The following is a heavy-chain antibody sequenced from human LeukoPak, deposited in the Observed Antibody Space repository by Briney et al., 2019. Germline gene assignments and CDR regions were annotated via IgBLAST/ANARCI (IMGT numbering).Heavy chain of an antibody. CDR3: AKDRGDFHDSGGFDY. J-gene: IGHJ4*02. V-gene: IGHV3-23*01. D-gene: IGHD3-22*01. Sequence: PGGSLRLSCAASGFTFSRYAMSWVRQAPGKGLEWVSVISGSGSRTDYADSEKGRLTISRDNSKNTLYLQMNSLRAEDTAVYYCAKDRGDFHDSGGFDYWGQGTLVTVSS. CDR1: GFTFSRYA. CDR2: ISGSGSRT.